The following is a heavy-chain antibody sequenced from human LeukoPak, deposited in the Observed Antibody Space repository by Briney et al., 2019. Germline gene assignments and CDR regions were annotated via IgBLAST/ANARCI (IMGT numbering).Heavy chain of an antibody. CDR1: GDSVSSNSAA. CDR2: TYYRSKWYN. Sequence: SQTLSLTSAISGDSVSSNSAAWNWIRQSPSRCLEWLGTTYYRSKWYNDYAVSVKSRITINPDTSKNLFSLHLNSVTPEDTAVYYCARDLSSSWYLGCFDYWGQGTLVTVSS. V-gene: IGHV6-1*01. J-gene: IGHJ4*02. D-gene: IGHD6-13*01. CDR3: ARDLSSSWYLGCFDY.